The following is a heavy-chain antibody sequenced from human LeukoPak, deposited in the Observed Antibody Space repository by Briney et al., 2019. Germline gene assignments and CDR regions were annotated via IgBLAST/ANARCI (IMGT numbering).Heavy chain of an antibody. Sequence: GGSLRLSCAASGFTFSSYSMNWVRQAPGQGLEWVSCISSSSSTIYYADSVKGRFTISRDNAKNSLYLQMNSLRAEDTAVYYCARLWFGELLYRGSELDYWGQGTLVTVSS. CDR2: ISSSSSTI. D-gene: IGHD3-10*01. CDR1: GFTFSSYS. V-gene: IGHV3-48*04. CDR3: ARLWFGELLYRGSELDY. J-gene: IGHJ4*02.